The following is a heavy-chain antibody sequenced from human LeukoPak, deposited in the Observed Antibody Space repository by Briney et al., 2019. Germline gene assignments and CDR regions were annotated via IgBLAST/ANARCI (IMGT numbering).Heavy chain of an antibody. D-gene: IGHD1-26*01. J-gene: IGHJ6*03. CDR2: ISSSTSYI. Sequence: GGSLRLSCAASGFTFSTYTMNWVRQAPGKGLEWVSSISSSTSYIYYADSVKGRFTISRDNAKNSLSLQMNSLGPEDTAVYYCARDPYSGNYGNDYYYYMDVWGKGTTVTISS. CDR1: GFTFSTYT. V-gene: IGHV3-21*01. CDR3: ARDPYSGNYGNDYYYYMDV.